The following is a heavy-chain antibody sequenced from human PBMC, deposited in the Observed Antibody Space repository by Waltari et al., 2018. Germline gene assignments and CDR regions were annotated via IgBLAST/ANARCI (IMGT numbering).Heavy chain of an antibody. CDR2: IDPNIVAT. J-gene: IGHJ4*02. V-gene: IGHV1-2*02. CDR1: RNDISQHY. D-gene: IGHD2-21*01. Sequence: LVQSGTEVRRPGASVKVSCKASRNDISQHYLHWVRRAPGQGLEWMGWIDPNIVATKNGQKFKDRITLTWDTSVNTAYKELTRLASFESGVYYCAREYCAGECRLFDFWGQGTGLTVSS. CDR3: AREYCAGECRLFDF.